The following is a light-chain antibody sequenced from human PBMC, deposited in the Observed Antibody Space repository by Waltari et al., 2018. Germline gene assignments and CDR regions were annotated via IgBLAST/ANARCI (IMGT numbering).Light chain of an antibody. V-gene: IGKV4-1*01. CDR1: QSVLYSANNKNY. CDR3: QQYDASPLT. J-gene: IGKJ4*01. CDR2: WAS. Sequence: DLRMTQPPDPLAVSLGERASLNCKSSQSVLYSANNKNYLAWYQQKSGQPPKLLIYWASTRASGVPDRFSGSGSGTDFTLTISNLQPEDVAVYYCQQYDASPLTFGGGTKVEI.